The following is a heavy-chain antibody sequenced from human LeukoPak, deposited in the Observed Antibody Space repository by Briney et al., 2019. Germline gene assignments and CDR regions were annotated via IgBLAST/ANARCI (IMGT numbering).Heavy chain of an antibody. CDR1: GFTFSSYG. CDR3: AKDRRAIAATGSPLNL. CDR2: ISYDGSNE. J-gene: IGHJ3*01. Sequence: GGSLRLSCAASGFTFSSYGMHWVRQAPGMGLEWGAVISYDGSNEYYADSVKGRFTISRDNSKNTLYLQMNSLRTEDTAVYYCAKDRRAIAATGSPLNLWGQGTMVTVSS. V-gene: IGHV3-30*18. D-gene: IGHD6-13*01.